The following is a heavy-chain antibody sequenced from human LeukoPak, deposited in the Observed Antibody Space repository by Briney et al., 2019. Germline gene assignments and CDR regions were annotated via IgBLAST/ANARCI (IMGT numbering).Heavy chain of an antibody. V-gene: IGHV4-4*02. CDR3: ARGRKAVTEPYYFDY. CDR1: GGSISSSNW. Sequence: PSGTLSLTCAVSGGSISSSNWWSWVRQPPGKWLEWIGEIYHSGSTNYNPSLKNRVTISVDKSKNQFSLKLSSVTAAETAVYYCARGRKAVTEPYYFDYWGQGTLVTVSS. J-gene: IGHJ4*02. D-gene: IGHD6-19*01. CDR2: IYHSGST.